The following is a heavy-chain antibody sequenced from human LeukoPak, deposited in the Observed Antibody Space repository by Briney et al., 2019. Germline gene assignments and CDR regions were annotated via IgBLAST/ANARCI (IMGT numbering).Heavy chain of an antibody. J-gene: IGHJ4*02. V-gene: IGHV3-74*01. CDR3: ARDDYGDYFSPY. CDR1: GFTLSTYW. Sequence: GGSLRLSCAASGFTLSTYWMHWVRQAPGKGLVWVSRINSDESNTNYADSVKGRFTISRDNAKNTLYLQMNSLRAEDTAVYYCARDDYGDYFSPYWGQGTLVTVSS. D-gene: IGHD4-17*01. CDR2: INSDESNT.